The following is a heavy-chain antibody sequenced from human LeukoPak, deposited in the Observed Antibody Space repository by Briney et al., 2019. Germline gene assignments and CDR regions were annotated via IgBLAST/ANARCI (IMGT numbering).Heavy chain of an antibody. CDR3: ATDGTG. CDR1: GFTFSLYS. V-gene: IGHV3-48*01. Sequence: GGSLRLSCAASGFTFSLYSMNWVRRAPGKGLEWVSYISSSSSTIYYAESVEGRFTISRDNAKNSLYLQMNSLRAEDTAVYYCATDGTGWGQGTLVTVSS. D-gene: IGHD1-26*01. CDR2: ISSSSSTI. J-gene: IGHJ4*02.